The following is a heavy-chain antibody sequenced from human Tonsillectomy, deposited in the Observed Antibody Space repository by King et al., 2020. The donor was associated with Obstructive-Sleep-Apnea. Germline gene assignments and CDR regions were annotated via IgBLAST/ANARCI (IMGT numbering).Heavy chain of an antibody. CDR2: IYSGGST. CDR3: ARSNMVRGVIILDY. CDR1: GFTVSSNY. V-gene: IGHV3-66*01. Sequence: VQLVESGGGLVQPGGSLRLSCAASGFTVSSNYMSWVRQAPGQGLEWVSIIYSGGSTYYADSVKGRFTISRDNSKNTLYLQMNSLRAEDTAVYYCARSNMVRGVIILDYWGQGTLVTVSS. J-gene: IGHJ4*02. D-gene: IGHD3-10*01.